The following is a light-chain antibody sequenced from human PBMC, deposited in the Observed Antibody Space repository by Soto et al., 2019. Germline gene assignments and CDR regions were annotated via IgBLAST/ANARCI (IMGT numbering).Light chain of an antibody. CDR3: QQYNNLYT. CDR2: GAS. Sequence: EIVMTQSPATLSVSPGERVTLSCRASQSVSSNLAWYQQTPGQAPRLLIYGASTRATGIPAWFSGIGSGTEFTLTISSLQSEDFAVYYCQQYNNLYTFGQGTKLEIK. CDR1: QSVSSN. J-gene: IGKJ2*01. V-gene: IGKV3-15*01.